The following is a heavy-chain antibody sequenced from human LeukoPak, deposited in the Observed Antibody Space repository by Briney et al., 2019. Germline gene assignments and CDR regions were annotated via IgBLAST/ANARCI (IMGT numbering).Heavy chain of an antibody. V-gene: IGHV4-31*03. CDR3: ARADPNYGDPAPYCYYYGMDV. J-gene: IGHJ6*02. D-gene: IGHD4-17*01. CDR1: GGSISSGGYY. CDR2: IYYSGST. Sequence: SQTLSLTCTVSGGSISSGGYYWSWIRQHPGKGLEWIGYIYYSGSTYYNPSLKSRVTISVDTSKNQFSLKLSSVTAADTAVYYCARADPNYGDPAPYCYYYGMDVWGQGTTVTVSS.